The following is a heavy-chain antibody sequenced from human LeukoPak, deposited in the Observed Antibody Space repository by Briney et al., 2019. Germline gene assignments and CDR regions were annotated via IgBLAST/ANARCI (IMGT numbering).Heavy chain of an antibody. D-gene: IGHD1-14*01. Sequence: GGSLRLSRAASGFTFSSYEMIWVRQAPGKGLEWISFISSSSSTIYYADSVKGRFTISRDNAKNSLFLHMNSLRGEDTAVYYCARDRLYIDYWGQGTLVTVSS. CDR2: ISSSSSTI. CDR3: ARDRLYIDY. V-gene: IGHV3-48*03. J-gene: IGHJ4*02. CDR1: GFTFSSYE.